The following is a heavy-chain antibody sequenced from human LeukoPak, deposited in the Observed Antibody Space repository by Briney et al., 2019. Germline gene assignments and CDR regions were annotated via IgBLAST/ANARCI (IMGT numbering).Heavy chain of an antibody. CDR3: ARDQTGYFFDD. Sequence: SETLSLTCTVSGGSISSGAYYWSWIRQHPGKGLEWIGYIYDSGTTYYNPSLKSRVTISLHTSESQFSLKLSSVTAADTAVYFCARDQTGYFFDDWGQGTLVTVSS. V-gene: IGHV4-31*03. CDR1: GGSISSGAYY. J-gene: IGHJ4*02. CDR2: IYDSGTT.